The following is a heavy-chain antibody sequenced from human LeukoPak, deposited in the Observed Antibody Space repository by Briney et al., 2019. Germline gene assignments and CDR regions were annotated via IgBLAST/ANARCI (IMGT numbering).Heavy chain of an antibody. J-gene: IGHJ4*02. D-gene: IGHD4-17*01. CDR1: GFTLSSYA. V-gene: IGHV3-23*01. CDR3: AKANGDYVSYYFDY. CDR2: ISGNAGST. Sequence: GGSLRLSCAASGFTLSSYAMSWVRQAPGKGLEWVSLISGNAGSTYYADSVKGRFTISRDITKNTLYLQMNSLRAEDTALYYCAKANGDYVSYYFDYWGQGTLVTVSS.